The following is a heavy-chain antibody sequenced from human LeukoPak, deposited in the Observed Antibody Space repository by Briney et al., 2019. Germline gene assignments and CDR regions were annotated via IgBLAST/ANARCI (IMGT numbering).Heavy chain of an antibody. D-gene: IGHD6-19*01. CDR2: IYYSGST. CDR1: GGSISSYY. Sequence: PSETLSLTCTVSGGSISSYYWTWLRQPPGKGLEWIGYIYYSGSTNYNPSLTSRVTISVDTSKNQFSLKLSSVTAADTAVYYCARAGSGWSHFDYWGQGTLVTVSS. J-gene: IGHJ4*02. CDR3: ARAGSGWSHFDY. V-gene: IGHV4-59*01.